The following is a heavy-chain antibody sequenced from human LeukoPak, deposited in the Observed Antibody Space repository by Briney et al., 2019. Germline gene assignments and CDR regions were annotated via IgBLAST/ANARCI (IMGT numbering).Heavy chain of an antibody. D-gene: IGHD3-10*01. CDR3: ARDRGLYYYYYYMDV. Sequence: ASVTVSCKASGYTFTGYYMHWVRQAPGQGLEGMGWINPNSGGTNYAQKFQGRVTMTRDTSISTAYMELSRLRSDDTAVYYCARDRGLYYYYYYMDVWGKGTTVTVSS. J-gene: IGHJ6*03. V-gene: IGHV1-2*02. CDR1: GYTFTGYY. CDR2: INPNSGGT.